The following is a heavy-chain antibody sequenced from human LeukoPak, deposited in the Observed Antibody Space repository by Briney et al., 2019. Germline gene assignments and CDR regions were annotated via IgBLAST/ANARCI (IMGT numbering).Heavy chain of an antibody. CDR3: ARTSGYYYFDY. D-gene: IGHD3-22*01. CDR2: IYYSGST. CDR1: GGSISSSSYY. Sequence: SETLSLTCTVSGGSISSSSYYWGWIRQPPGKGLGWIGSIYYSGSTYYNPSLKSRVTISVDTSKNQFSLKLSSVTAADTAVYYCARTSGYYYFDYWGQGTLVTVS. J-gene: IGHJ4*02. V-gene: IGHV4-39*01.